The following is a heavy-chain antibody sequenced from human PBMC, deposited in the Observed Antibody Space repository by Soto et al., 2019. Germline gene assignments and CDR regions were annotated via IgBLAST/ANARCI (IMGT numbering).Heavy chain of an antibody. D-gene: IGHD3-22*01. CDR1: CGSFSGYY. V-gene: IGHV4-34*01. CDR3: ARYYDSSGSEHGDFDY. CDR2: INHSGST. J-gene: IGHJ4*02. Sequence: SETLSLTCAVYCGSFSGYYWSWIRQPPGKGLEWIGEINHSGSTNYNPSLKSRVTISVDTSKNQFSLKLSSVTAADTAVYYCARYYDSSGSEHGDFDYWGQGTLVTVS.